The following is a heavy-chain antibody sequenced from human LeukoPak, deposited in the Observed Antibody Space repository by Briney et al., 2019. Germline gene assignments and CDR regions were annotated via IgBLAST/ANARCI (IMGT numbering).Heavy chain of an antibody. CDR3: AIGPGGVFHY. Sequence: AGGSLRLSCAASGFTFSSYAMSWVRQAPGKGLEWVSAISGSGGSTHYADSVKGRSTISRDNSKNTLYLQMNSLRAEDTALYYCAIGPGGVFHYWGQGTLVTVSS. D-gene: IGHD4-23*01. CDR2: ISGSGGST. CDR1: GFTFSSYA. V-gene: IGHV3-23*01. J-gene: IGHJ4*02.